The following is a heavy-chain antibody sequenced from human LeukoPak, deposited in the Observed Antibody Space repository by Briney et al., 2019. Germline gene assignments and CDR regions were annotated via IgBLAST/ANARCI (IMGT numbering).Heavy chain of an antibody. CDR1: GFTFSSYA. D-gene: IGHD3-9*01. V-gene: IGHV3-30-3*01. CDR3: ARVEYGILTGYYDY. J-gene: IGHJ4*02. CDR2: ISYDGSNK. Sequence: GGSLRLSCAASGFTFSSYAMHWVRQAPGKGLEWVAVISYDGSNKYYADSEKGRFTISRDNSKNTLYLQMNSLRAEDTAVYYCARVEYGILTGYYDYWGQGTLVTVSS.